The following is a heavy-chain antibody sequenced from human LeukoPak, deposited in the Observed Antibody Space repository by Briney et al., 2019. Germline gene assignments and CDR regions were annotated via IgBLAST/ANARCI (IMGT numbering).Heavy chain of an antibody. D-gene: IGHD5-18*01. Sequence: ASVKVSCKASGYTFTCYYMHWVRQAPGQGLEWMGWINPNSGGTNYAQKFQGRVTMTRDTSISTAYMELSRLRSDDTAVYYCARLTGYSYGPNWFDPWGQGTLVTVSS. CDR1: GYTFTCYY. V-gene: IGHV1-2*02. CDR3: ARLTGYSYGPNWFDP. CDR2: INPNSGGT. J-gene: IGHJ5*02.